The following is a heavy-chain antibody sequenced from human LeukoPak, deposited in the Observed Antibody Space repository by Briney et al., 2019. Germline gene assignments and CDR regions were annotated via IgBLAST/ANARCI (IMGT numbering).Heavy chain of an antibody. CDR1: GGSISSSYYY. D-gene: IGHD4-17*01. Sequence: SETLSLTCTVSGGSISSSYYYWGWIRQPPGTGLQWIGSIYYSGSTYYDPSLKSRVTISVDTSKNQFSLKLRSVTAADTAVYYCATTIRTTVTTGFAYWGQGSLVTVSS. V-gene: IGHV4-39*01. CDR2: IYYSGST. CDR3: ATTIRTTVTTGFAY. J-gene: IGHJ4*02.